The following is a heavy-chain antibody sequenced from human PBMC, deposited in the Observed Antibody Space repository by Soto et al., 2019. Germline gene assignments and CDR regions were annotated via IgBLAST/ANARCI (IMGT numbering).Heavy chain of an antibody. J-gene: IGHJ1*01. Sequence: SETLSLTCTVSGGSISSGDYYWSWIRQPPGKGLEWIGYIYYSGSTYYNPSLKSRVTISVDTSKNQFSLKLSSVTAADTAVYYCARDLDKGAEYFQHWGQGTLVTVSS. CDR3: ARDLDKGAEYFQH. CDR2: IYYSGST. V-gene: IGHV4-30-4*01. CDR1: GGSISSGDYY.